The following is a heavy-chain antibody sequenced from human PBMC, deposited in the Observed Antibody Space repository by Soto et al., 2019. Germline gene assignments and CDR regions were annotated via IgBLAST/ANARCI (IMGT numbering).Heavy chain of an antibody. V-gene: IGHV3-23*01. CDR2: VSSGGGT. CDR3: AKRRGAGGHFDY. D-gene: IGHD2-15*01. CDR1: GFTFSTYA. Sequence: EVELLESGGGLVQPEGSLRLSCAASGFTFSTYAMGWVRQAPGKGLEWVSVVSSGGGTHYADSVKGRFTVSRDNSKNTLSLQMNSLRADDTAVYYCAKRRGAGGHFDYWGQGALVTVS. J-gene: IGHJ4*02.